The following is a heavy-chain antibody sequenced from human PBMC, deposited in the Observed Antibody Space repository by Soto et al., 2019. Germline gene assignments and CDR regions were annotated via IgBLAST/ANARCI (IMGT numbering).Heavy chain of an antibody. V-gene: IGHV3-7*01. CDR1: GFTFSTYW. Sequence: GGSLRLSCAASGFTFSTYWMNWVRQAPGMGLEWVANISPDGSQKYYVDSVKGRFTISRDNAKNSLYLEMNSLRAEDTAVYYCARDPTYSIVPWGQGTLVTVSS. D-gene: IGHD6-13*01. CDR3: ARDPTYSIVP. J-gene: IGHJ4*02. CDR2: ISPDGSQK.